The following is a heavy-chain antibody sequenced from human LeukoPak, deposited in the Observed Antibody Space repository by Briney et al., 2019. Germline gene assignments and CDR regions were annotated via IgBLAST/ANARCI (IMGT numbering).Heavy chain of an antibody. CDR3: ARDHCTNGVCYIPLFDY. Sequence: PGRSLRLSCAASGFTFSSYGMHWVGQAPGKGLEWVAVIWYDGSNKYYADSVKGRFTISRDNSKNTLYLQMNSLRAEDTAVYYCARDHCTNGVCYIPLFDYWGQGTLVTVSS. J-gene: IGHJ4*02. CDR1: GFTFSSYG. D-gene: IGHD2-8*01. CDR2: IWYDGSNK. V-gene: IGHV3-33*01.